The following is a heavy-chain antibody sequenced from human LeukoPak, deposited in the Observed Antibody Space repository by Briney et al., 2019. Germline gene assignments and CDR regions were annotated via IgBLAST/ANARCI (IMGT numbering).Heavy chain of an antibody. CDR2: IWYDGSNK. D-gene: IGHD6-19*01. V-gene: IGHV3-33*01. CDR3: ARDPGSGWYKDY. J-gene: IGHJ4*02. CDR1: GFTFSSYG. Sequence: GWSLRLSCAASGFTFSSYGMHWVRQAPGKGLEWVAVIWYDGSNKYYADSVKGRFTISRDNSKNTLYLQMNSLRAEDTAVYYCARDPGSGWYKDYWGQGTLVTVSS.